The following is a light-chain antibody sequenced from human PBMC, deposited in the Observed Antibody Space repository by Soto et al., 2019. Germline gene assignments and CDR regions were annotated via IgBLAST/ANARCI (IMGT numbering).Light chain of an antibody. CDR1: QSVSSSY. J-gene: IGKJ2*01. CDR2: GAS. Sequence: EIVLTQSPGTLSLSPGERATLSCRASQSVSSSYLAWYQQKPGQAPRLLIYGASSSATGIPDRFSGSGSGADFPLTISRLEHEDFAVYYCQQYGSSLYTFGQGTKLEIK. V-gene: IGKV3-20*01. CDR3: QQYGSSLYT.